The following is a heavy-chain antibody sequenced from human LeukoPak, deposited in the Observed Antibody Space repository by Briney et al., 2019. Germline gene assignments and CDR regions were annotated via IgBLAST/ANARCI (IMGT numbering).Heavy chain of an antibody. V-gene: IGHV4-61*02. CDR2: IYTSGRT. D-gene: IGHD2-2*02. CDR1: GGSISSGSYY. J-gene: IGHJ2*01. CDR3: ARDGGYCSSTSCYTPYWYFDL. Sequence: TSQTLSLTCTVSGGSISSGSYYWSWIRQPAGKGLEWIGRIYTSGRTNYNPSLKSRVTMSVDTSKNQFSLKLSSVTAADTAVYYCARDGGYCSSTSCYTPYWYFDLWGRGTLVTVSS.